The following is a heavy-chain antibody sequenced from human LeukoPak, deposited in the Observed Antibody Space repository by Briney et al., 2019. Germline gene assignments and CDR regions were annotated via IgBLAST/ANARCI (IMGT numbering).Heavy chain of an antibody. CDR2: IIPIFGTA. Sequence: SVSLSCKASGGTFSSYAISWVRQAPGQGLVWMGGIIPIFGTANYAQRFQGRVTITADESTSTAYMELSSLRSEDTAVYYCARGRELVSAFDIWGEGT. D-gene: IGHD1-26*01. CDR3: ARGRELVSAFDI. V-gene: IGHV1-69*13. J-gene: IGHJ3*02. CDR1: GGTFSSYA.